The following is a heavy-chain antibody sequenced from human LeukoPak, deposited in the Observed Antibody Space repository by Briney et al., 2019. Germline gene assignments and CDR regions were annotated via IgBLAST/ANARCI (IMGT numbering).Heavy chain of an antibody. CDR1: DGSISSYY. V-gene: IGHV4-59*01. CDR2: IYYSGST. Sequence: SETLSLTCTVSDGSISSYYWSWIRQPPGKGLEWIGYIYYSGSTNYNPSLKSRVTISVDTSKNQFSLKLSSVTAADTAVYYCASSIAAAGPFDYWGQGTLVTVSS. J-gene: IGHJ4*02. D-gene: IGHD6-13*01. CDR3: ASSIAAAGPFDY.